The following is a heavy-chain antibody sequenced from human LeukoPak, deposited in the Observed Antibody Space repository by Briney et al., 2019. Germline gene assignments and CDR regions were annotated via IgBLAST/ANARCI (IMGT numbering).Heavy chain of an antibody. CDR2: IFHSGII. J-gene: IGHJ3*01. CDR1: GYSISGGYY. D-gene: IGHD3-22*01. Sequence: SETLSLICAVSGYSISGGYYWGWIRQSPGKGLEWIATIFHSGIIYYNPSLKSRVTLSVDTSKNQFSLKLNSVTAADTAVYYCARMGVSYYYDSSTYYPVAFDVWGQGTMVTVSS. CDR3: ARMGVSYYYDSSTYYPVAFDV. V-gene: IGHV4-38-2*01.